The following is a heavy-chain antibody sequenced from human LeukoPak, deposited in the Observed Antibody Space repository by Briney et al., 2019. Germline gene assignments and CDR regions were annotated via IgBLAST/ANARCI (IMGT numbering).Heavy chain of an antibody. CDR2: ICYSGST. V-gene: IGHV4-30-4*01. CDR3: ASYYYDSSGYYFDY. Sequence: SETLSLTCTVSGGSISSGDYYWSWIRQPPGKGLEWIGYICYSGSTYYNPSLKSRVTISVDTSKNQFSLKLSSVTAADTAVYYCASYYYDSSGYYFDYWGQGTLVTVSS. CDR1: GGSISSGDYY. J-gene: IGHJ4*02. D-gene: IGHD3-22*01.